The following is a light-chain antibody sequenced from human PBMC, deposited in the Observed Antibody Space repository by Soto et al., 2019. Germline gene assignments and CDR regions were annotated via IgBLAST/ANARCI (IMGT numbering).Light chain of an antibody. CDR3: SSYTSSSTKL. CDR1: SSDVGGYNY. Sequence: QSALTQPASVSGSPGQSITISCTGTSSDVGGYNYVSWYQQHPGKAPKLMIYEVSNRPSGVSNRFSGSKSGNTASLTISGLKADDEADYYCSSYTSSSTKLFGTGTKVNVL. J-gene: IGLJ1*01. CDR2: EVS. V-gene: IGLV2-14*01.